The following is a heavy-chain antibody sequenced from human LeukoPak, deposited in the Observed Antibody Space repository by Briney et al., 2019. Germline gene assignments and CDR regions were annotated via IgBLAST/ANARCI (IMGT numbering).Heavy chain of an antibody. CDR2: IKAGNGDT. D-gene: IGHD2-21*01. CDR3: ARDDCGDTCYPGGY. CDR1: GYIFTKYV. J-gene: IGHJ4*02. Sequence: ASVKVSCKASGYIFTKYVVNWVRQAPGQSPKSMRWIKAGNGDTKYSQNFQDRLTITRDTSASTVYMELSSLTSEDAALYYCARDDCGDTCYPGGYWGQGTLVTVSS. V-gene: IGHV1-3*01.